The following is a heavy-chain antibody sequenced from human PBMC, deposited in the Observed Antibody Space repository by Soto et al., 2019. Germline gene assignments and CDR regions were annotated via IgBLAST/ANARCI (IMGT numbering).Heavy chain of an antibody. CDR2: IWTSGST. J-gene: IGHJ4*02. CDR3: ARTVGAAYYFDF. CDR1: GDSMSKYY. D-gene: IGHD3-16*01. V-gene: IGHV4-4*07. Sequence: QVQLQESGPGLVKPSETLSLTCNVSGDSMSKYYWSWVRQPAGQGLEWIGRIWTSGSTNYNPSLKSRVTMSIDTSNKRFSLDLKSVTAADTAVYYCARTVGAAYYFDFWGQGVLVTVSS.